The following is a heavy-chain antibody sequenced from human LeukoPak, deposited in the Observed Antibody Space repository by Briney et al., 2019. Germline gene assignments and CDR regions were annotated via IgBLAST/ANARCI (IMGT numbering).Heavy chain of an antibody. D-gene: IGHD3-10*01. V-gene: IGHV1-69*05. J-gene: IGHJ4*02. Sequence: SVKVSCKASGGTFISYAISWVRQAPGLGREWVGGIIPIFGTANYAQKFQGRVTITTDESTSTAYMELSSLRSEDTAVYYCAREITVVRGARAGFDYWGQGTLVTVSS. CDR2: IIPIFGTA. CDR3: AREITVVRGARAGFDY. CDR1: GGTFISYA.